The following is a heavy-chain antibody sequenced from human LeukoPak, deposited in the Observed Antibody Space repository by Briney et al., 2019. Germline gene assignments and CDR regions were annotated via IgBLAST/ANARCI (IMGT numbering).Heavy chain of an antibody. J-gene: IGHJ6*03. V-gene: IGHV4-34*01. D-gene: IGHD1-7*01. CDR1: GGSFSNYY. Sequence: SETLSLTCAVYGGSFSNYYWSWIRQPPGKGLEWIGEVNDSGRINYNPSLMSRVTVSVDTSKNQFSLRLTSVTATDTAVYYCARRWNYGRNYYIDVWGNGATVSVSS. CDR3: ARRWNYGRNYYIDV. CDR2: VNDSGRI.